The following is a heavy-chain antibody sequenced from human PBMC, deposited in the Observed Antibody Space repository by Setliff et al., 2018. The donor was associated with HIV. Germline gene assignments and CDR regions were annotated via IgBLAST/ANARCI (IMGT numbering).Heavy chain of an antibody. V-gene: IGHV4-4*07. D-gene: IGHD3-16*01. CDR2: TFTSGIT. Sequence: SETLSLTCTVSGGSISGYFWSWIRQPAGKGLEWIGRTFTSGITNYSPSLKSRVTMSVDTSKNQFSLNLTSVTAADTAVYYCAREPKGGDDRALDYGGQGTLVTVSS. CDR3: AREPKGGDDRALDY. J-gene: IGHJ4*02. CDR1: GGSISGYF.